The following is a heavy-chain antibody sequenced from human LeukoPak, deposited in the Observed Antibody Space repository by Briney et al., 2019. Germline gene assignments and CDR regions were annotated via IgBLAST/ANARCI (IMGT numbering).Heavy chain of an antibody. CDR1: GESFSDSY. D-gene: IGHD2-21*01. CDR3: ARGEGGGGCYNN. CDR2: IHHSGDT. J-gene: IGHJ4*02. Sequence: SETLSLTCAVYGESFSDSYWSWIRQPPGKGLEWIGEIHHSGDTNHNPSLKSRVTISLDTSKNQFSLKLNSVTAADTATYYCARGEGGGGCYNNWGQGTQVTVSS. V-gene: IGHV4-34*01.